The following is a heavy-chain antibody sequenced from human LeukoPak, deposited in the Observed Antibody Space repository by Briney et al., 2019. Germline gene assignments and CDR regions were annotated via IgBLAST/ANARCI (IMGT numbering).Heavy chain of an antibody. CDR1: GGSISSSSYY. CDR3: ARGLLYSSGYPAHFDY. Sequence: SETLSLTCTVSGGSISSSSYYWGWIRQPPGKGLEWIGSIYYSGSTYYNPSLKSRVTISVDTSKNQFSLKLSSVTAADTAVYYCARGLLYSSGYPAHFDYWGQGTLVTVSS. D-gene: IGHD3-22*01. J-gene: IGHJ4*02. V-gene: IGHV4-39*07. CDR2: IYYSGST.